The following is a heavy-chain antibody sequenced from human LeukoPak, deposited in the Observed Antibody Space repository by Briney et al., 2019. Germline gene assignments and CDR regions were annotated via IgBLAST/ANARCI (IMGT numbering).Heavy chain of an antibody. CDR2: IKSKTDGGTT. V-gene: IGHV3-15*01. D-gene: IGHD7-27*01. J-gene: IGHJ3*02. Sequence: SGGSLRLSCAASGFTFSNAWMSWVRQAPGKGLEWVGCIKSKTDGGTTDYAAPVKGRFTISRDDSKNTLYLQVNSLKTEDTAVYYCTTDPNWESAHAFDIWGQGTMVTVSS. CDR1: GFTFSNAW. CDR3: TTDPNWESAHAFDI.